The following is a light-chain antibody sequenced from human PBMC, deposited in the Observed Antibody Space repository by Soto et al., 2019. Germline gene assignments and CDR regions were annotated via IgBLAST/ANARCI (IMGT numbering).Light chain of an antibody. Sequence: EIVLTQSPATLSLSPGGRATLSCRASQSVGSFLAWYQHKPGQAPRLLIYDASTRAPGIPARFSGSRSATDFTLTISSLEPEDFAVYYCHQRSNLWTFGQGTKVEIK. CDR1: QSVGSF. J-gene: IGKJ1*01. V-gene: IGKV3-11*01. CDR3: HQRSNLWT. CDR2: DAS.